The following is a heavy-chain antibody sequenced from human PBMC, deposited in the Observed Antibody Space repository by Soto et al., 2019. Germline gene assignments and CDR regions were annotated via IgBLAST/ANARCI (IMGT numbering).Heavy chain of an antibody. CDR3: TRVGGYSETDY. J-gene: IGHJ4*02. V-gene: IGHV3-49*04. D-gene: IGHD3-22*01. Sequence: PGGSLRLSCTGSGFTFGDYGMSWVRQAPGKGLEWVGFIRSKANGGTTEYAASVRGRFTFSRDDSKSIAYLQMNSLKTEDTAVYYCTRVGGYSETDYWGQGTLVTVSS. CDR1: GFTFGDYG. CDR2: IRSKANGGTT.